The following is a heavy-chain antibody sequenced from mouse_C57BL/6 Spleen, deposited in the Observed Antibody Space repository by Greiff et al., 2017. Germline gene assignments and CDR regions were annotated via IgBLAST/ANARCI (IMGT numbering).Heavy chain of an antibody. J-gene: IGHJ3*01. V-gene: IGHV1-59*01. Sequence: QVHVKQPGAELVRPGTSVKLSCKASGYTFTSYWMHWVKQRPGQGLEWIGVIDPSDSYTNYNQKFKGKATLTVDTSSSTAYMQLSSLTSEDSAVYYCARHSYYGNSAWFAYWGQGTLVTVSA. CDR1: GYTFTSYW. D-gene: IGHD2-1*01. CDR2: IDPSDSYT. CDR3: ARHSYYGNSAWFAY.